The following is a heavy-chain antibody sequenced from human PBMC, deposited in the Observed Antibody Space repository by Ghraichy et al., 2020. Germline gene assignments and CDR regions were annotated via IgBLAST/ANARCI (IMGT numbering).Heavy chain of an antibody. CDR1: GFTFSSYA. D-gene: IGHD3-10*01. CDR3: AKVLPYYYGSGSYFFSSGWFDT. J-gene: IGHJ5*02. V-gene: IGHV3-23*01. Sequence: GGSLRLSCAASGFTFSSYAMSWVRQAPGKGLEWVSAISGSGGSTYYADSVKGRFTISRDNSKNTLYLQMNSLRAEDTAVYYCAKVLPYYYGSGSYFFSSGWFDTWGQGTLVTASS. CDR2: ISGSGGST.